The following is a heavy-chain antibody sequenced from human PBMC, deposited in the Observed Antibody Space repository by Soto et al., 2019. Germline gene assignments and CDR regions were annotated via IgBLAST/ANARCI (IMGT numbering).Heavy chain of an antibody. V-gene: IGHV1-2*02. CDR3: ARDGARIVVVPAATFDH. Sequence: ASVKVSCKASGYTFTGYYMHWVRQAPGQGLEWMGWINPNSGGTNYAQKFQGRVTMTRDTSISTAYMELSRLRSDDTAVYYCARDGARIVVVPAATFDHWGQGTLVTVSS. D-gene: IGHD2-2*01. J-gene: IGHJ5*02. CDR1: GYTFTGYY. CDR2: INPNSGGT.